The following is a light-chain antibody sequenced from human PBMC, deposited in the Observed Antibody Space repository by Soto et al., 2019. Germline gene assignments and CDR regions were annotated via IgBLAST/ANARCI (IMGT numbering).Light chain of an antibody. CDR3: QSYDASVSGSGVI. CDR1: SSNIGAGYD. J-gene: IGLJ2*01. V-gene: IGLV1-40*01. CDR2: GNI. Sequence: QSVLTQPPSVSGAPGQRVTISCTGSSSNIGAGYDVHWYQHLPGTAPKLLIYGNINRPSGVPDRFSGSKSGTSASLAITGLLAEDEGDYYCQSYDASVSGSGVIFGGGTKVTVL.